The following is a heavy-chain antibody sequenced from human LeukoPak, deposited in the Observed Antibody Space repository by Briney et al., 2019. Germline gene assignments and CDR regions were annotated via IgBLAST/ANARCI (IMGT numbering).Heavy chain of an antibody. CDR1: GGSISSYY. Sequence: SETLSLTCTVSGGSISSYYWSWIRQPPGKGLEWIGYIYYSGSTNYNPSLKSRVTISVDTSKNQFSLKLSSVTAADTAMYYCARVHYDFWSGYFAWFDPWGQGTLVTVSS. CDR3: ARVHYDFWSGYFAWFDP. J-gene: IGHJ5*02. V-gene: IGHV4-59*01. CDR2: IYYSGST. D-gene: IGHD3-3*01.